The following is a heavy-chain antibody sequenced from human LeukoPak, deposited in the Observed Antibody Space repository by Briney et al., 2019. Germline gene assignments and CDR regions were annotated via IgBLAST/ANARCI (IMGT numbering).Heavy chain of an antibody. D-gene: IGHD3-22*01. J-gene: IGHJ6*02. CDR2: IIPIFGTA. CDR1: GGTFSSYA. CDR3: ARVEFYYDSSGYPREGYYYYGMDV. V-gene: IGHV1-69*06. Sequence: ASVKVSCKASGGTFSSYAISWVRQAPGQGLEWMGGIIPIFGTANYAQKFQGRVTITADKSTSTAYMELSSLRSEDTAVYYCARVEFYYDSSGYPREGYYYYGMDVWGQGTTVTVSS.